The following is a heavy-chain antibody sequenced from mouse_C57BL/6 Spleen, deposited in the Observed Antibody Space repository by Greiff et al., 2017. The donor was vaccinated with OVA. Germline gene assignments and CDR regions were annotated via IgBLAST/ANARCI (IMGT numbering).Heavy chain of an antibody. CDR1: GFSLTSYA. J-gene: IGHJ4*01. V-gene: IGHV2-9-1*01. D-gene: IGHD2-4*01. CDR3: TRKEGAYYDYGCAMEY. CDR2: IWTGGGT. Sequence: LQESGPGLVAPSQSLSITCTVSGFSLTSYAISWVRQPPGKGLAWLGVIWTGGGTNYNSAFQSSLSISKDNSKSQVLLKMNRLQTDDTARYYGTRKEGAYYDYGCAMEYWGRGTSVTVST.